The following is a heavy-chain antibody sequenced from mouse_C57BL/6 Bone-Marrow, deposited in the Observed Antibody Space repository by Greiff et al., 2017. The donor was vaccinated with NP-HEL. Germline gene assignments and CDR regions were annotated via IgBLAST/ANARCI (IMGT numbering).Heavy chain of an antibody. V-gene: IGHV1-4*01. D-gene: IGHD4-1*01. J-gene: IGHJ2*01. CDR3: ARWGNWGYFDY. CDR2: INPSSGYT. Sequence: VQLQQSGAELARPGASVKMSCKASGYTFTSYTMHWVKQRPGQGLEWIGYINPSSGYTKYNQKFKDKATLTADKSSSTAYMQLSSLTSEDSAVYYCARWGNWGYFDYWGQGTTLTVSS. CDR1: GYTFTSYT.